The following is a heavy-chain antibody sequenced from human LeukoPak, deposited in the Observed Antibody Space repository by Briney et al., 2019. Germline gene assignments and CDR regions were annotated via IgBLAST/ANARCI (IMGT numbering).Heavy chain of an antibody. J-gene: IGHJ3*02. CDR1: GFTFSSYA. D-gene: IGHD3-3*01. V-gene: IGHV3-23*01. Sequence: PGGSLRLSCAASGFTFSSYAMSWVRQAPGKGLEWVSGISGSGGSTYYADSVKGRFAISRDNAKNSLYLQMNSLRAEDTAVYYCARDRFGVVIGDAFDIWGQGTMVTVSS. CDR2: ISGSGGST. CDR3: ARDRFGVVIGDAFDI.